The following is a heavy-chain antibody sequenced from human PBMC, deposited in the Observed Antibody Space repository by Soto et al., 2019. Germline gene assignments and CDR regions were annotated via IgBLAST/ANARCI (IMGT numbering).Heavy chain of an antibody. J-gene: IGHJ4*02. Sequence: QVQLVQSGAEVKKPGASVKVSCKTSGYTFTSYGISWVRQAPGQGHEWMGWISAYNGNTNYAQKLQGRVTMTTLTSTSTSYMGLRSLISDDTAVYSCAREYYYGSCPWYWSQGTLVTVFS. CDR2: ISAYNGNT. CDR1: GYTFTSYG. D-gene: IGHD3-10*01. CDR3: AREYYYGSCPWY. V-gene: IGHV1-18*01.